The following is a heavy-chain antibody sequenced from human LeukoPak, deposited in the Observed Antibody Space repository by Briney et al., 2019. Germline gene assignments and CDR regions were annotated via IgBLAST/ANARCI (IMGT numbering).Heavy chain of an antibody. V-gene: IGHV5-51*01. Sequence: GESLKISCKGSGYSVASYWIGWVRQMPGKGLEWTGIIYPGDSDTRYSPSFQGQVTISADKSISTAYLQWSSLKASDTAMYYCAVDTYYYDSSGYTSGYFDYWGQGTLVTVSS. D-gene: IGHD3-22*01. CDR3: AVDTYYYDSSGYTSGYFDY. CDR1: GYSVASYW. J-gene: IGHJ4*02. CDR2: IYPGDSDT.